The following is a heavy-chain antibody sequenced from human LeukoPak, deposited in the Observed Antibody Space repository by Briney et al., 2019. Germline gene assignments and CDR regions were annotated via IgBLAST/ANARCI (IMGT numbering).Heavy chain of an antibody. D-gene: IGHD5-18*01. CDR2: IYYSGST. Sequence: PSETLSLTCTASGGSISSNYWSWIRQAPGKGLEWIGYIYYSGSTNYNPSLKSRVTISVDTSKNQFSLKLSSVTAADTAVYYGARQMDTAMVTGHYYYYMDVGGKGTTVTVSS. CDR3: ARQMDTAMVTGHYYYYMDV. J-gene: IGHJ6*03. CDR1: GGSISSNY. V-gene: IGHV4-59*08.